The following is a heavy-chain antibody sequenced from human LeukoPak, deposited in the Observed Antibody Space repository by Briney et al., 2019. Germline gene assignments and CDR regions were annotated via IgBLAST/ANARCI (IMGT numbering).Heavy chain of an antibody. V-gene: IGHV3-30*18. D-gene: IGHD6-13*01. CDR3: AKGWYSSSWYYFDY. Sequence: GGSLRLSCAASGFTFSSYGMHWVRQAPGKGLEWVAVISYDGSNKYYADSVKGRFTISRDNSKNTLYLQMNSLRAEDTAVYYCAKGWYSSSWYYFDYWGQGTLVTVSS. J-gene: IGHJ4*02. CDR1: GFTFSSYG. CDR2: ISYDGSNK.